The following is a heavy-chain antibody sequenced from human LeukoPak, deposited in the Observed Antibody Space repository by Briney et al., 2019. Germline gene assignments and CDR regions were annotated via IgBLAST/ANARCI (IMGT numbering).Heavy chain of an antibody. CDR1: GGSFSGYY. Sequence: PSETLSLTCAVYGGSFSGYYWSWIRQPPGKGLEWIGEINHSGSTNYNPSLKSRVTISVDTSKNQFSLKLSSVTAADTAVYYCARGLGRLKWDRTIWFDPWGQGTLVTVSS. V-gene: IGHV4-34*01. D-gene: IGHD1-26*01. CDR3: ARGLGRLKWDRTIWFDP. J-gene: IGHJ5*02. CDR2: INHSGST.